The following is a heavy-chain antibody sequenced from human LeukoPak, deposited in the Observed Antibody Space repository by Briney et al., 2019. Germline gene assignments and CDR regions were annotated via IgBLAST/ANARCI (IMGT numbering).Heavy chain of an antibody. CDR1: GGSISSYY. J-gene: IGHJ4*02. D-gene: IGHD1-26*01. Sequence: SETLSLTCTVSGGSISSYYWSWIRQPPGKGLEWIGYIYTSGSTNYNPSLKSRVTISVDTSKNQFSLKLSSVTAAYTAVYYCARGILRLERKEELYYFDYWGQRPLVTVSS. CDR3: ARGILRLERKEELYYFDY. CDR2: IYTSGST. V-gene: IGHV4-4*09.